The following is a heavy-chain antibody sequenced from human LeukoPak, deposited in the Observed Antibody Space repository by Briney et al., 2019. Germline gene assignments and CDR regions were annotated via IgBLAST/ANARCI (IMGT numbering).Heavy chain of an antibody. D-gene: IGHD2-15*01. V-gene: IGHV4-59*08. Sequence: SETLSLTCTVSGGSIRNYYWSWIRQPPGKGLEWIGYIYSTGSTNYNPSLKSRVTISVDTSKNQFSLNLSSVTAADTAVYYCARHDITDYSFDCWGQGTLVTVSS. CDR2: IYSTGST. J-gene: IGHJ4*02. CDR3: ARHDITDYSFDC. CDR1: GGSIRNYY.